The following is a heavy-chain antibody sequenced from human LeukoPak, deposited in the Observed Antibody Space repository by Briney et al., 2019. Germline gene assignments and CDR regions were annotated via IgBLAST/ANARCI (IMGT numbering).Heavy chain of an antibody. Sequence: ASVKVSFKASGYTFTDYYMYWVRQTPGQGLEWMGWINPKSGGTNYAHKFQGRITMTRDTSITTAYMELSGLRFDDTAVYYCARDHLTVIEGPGNWGQGTLVTVSS. D-gene: IGHD3-16*02. J-gene: IGHJ4*02. CDR3: ARDHLTVIEGPGN. CDR2: INPKSGGT. V-gene: IGHV1-2*07. CDR1: GYTFTDYY.